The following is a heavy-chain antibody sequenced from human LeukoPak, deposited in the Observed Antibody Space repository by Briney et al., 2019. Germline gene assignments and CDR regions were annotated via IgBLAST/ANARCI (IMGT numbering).Heavy chain of an antibody. J-gene: IGHJ4*02. CDR2: IIPIFGTA. CDR1: GGTFGSYA. CDR3: AGDKEVGATTTFDH. D-gene: IGHD1-26*01. Sequence: GASVKVSCKASGGTFGSYAISWVRQAPGQGLEWMGGIIPIFGTADYAQKFQGRVTITADESTSTAYMELSSLRSEDTAVYYCAGDKEVGATTTFDHWGQGTLVTVSS. V-gene: IGHV1-69*13.